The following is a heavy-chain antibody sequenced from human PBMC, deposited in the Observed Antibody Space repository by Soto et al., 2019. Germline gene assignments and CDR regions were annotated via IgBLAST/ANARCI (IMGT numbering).Heavy chain of an antibody. CDR1: GFTFTRYS. J-gene: IGHJ4*02. CDR2: ISSTTNYI. V-gene: IGHV3-21*06. Sequence: GGSLRLSCAASGFTFTRYSMNWVRQAPGKGLEWVSSISSTTNYIYYGDSMKGRFTITRDNAKNSLYLEMNSLRAEDTAVYYCARESEDLTSNFDYWGQGTLVTVSS. CDR3: ARESEDLTSNFDY.